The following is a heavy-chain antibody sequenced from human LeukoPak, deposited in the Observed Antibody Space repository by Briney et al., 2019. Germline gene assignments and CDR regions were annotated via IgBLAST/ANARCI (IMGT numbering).Heavy chain of an antibody. CDR1: GGSISNHY. V-gene: IGHV4-59*11. Sequence: SETLSLTCTVSGGSISNHYWSWIRQTPGKGLEWIGYIYNSGNTNYNPSLRSRVTISDDTSKNQFSLKLSSVTAEDTAVYYCAREGRDHWGEYRNFDLWGRGTLVTVSS. CDR2: IYNSGNT. J-gene: IGHJ2*01. CDR3: AREGRDHWGEYRNFDL. D-gene: IGHD2-2*01.